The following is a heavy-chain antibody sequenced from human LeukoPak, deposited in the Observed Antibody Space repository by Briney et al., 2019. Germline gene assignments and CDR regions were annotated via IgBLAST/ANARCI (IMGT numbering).Heavy chain of an antibody. J-gene: IGHJ6*02. CDR3: ARADSAYAVPYGMDV. CDR2: ISYDGSNE. CDR1: GFTFSNYG. V-gene: IGHV3-30*03. D-gene: IGHD5-12*01. Sequence: GRSLRLSCAASGFTFSNYGMHWVRQAPGKGLEWVALISYDGSNEYYADSVKGRFTISRDNSKNTLYLQMNSLRTEDTAVYYCARADSAYAVPYGMDVWGQGTTVTVSS.